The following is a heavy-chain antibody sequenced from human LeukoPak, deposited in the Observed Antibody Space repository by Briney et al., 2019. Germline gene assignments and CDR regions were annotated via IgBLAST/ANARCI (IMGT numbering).Heavy chain of an antibody. CDR3: ATDRPWRGVY. J-gene: IGHJ4*02. Sequence: PGGSLRLSCAASGFXFSNAWINWVRQAPGKGLEWVGRIKTKSDGGTTDYAAPVKGRFTISRDDSKNTLYLQINSLKIEDTAVYYCATDRPWRGVYWGQGTLVTVSS. V-gene: IGHV3-15*01. CDR1: GFXFSNAW. D-gene: IGHD3-10*01. CDR2: IKTKSDGGTT.